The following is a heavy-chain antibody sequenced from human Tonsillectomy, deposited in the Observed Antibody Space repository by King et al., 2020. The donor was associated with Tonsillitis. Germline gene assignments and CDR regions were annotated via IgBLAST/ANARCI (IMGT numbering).Heavy chain of an antibody. CDR3: ANDHPVRIWFGESPFDH. V-gene: IGHV3-30*02. D-gene: IGHD3-10*01. CDR1: GFTFSSYG. Sequence: VQLVESGGGVVQPGGSLRLSCAASGFTFSSYGMHWVRQAPGKGLEWVAFIRYDGSNKYYADSVKGRFTISRDNSKNTLYLQMNSLRAEDTAVYYCANDHPVRIWFGESPFDHWGQGTLVTVSS. J-gene: IGHJ4*02. CDR2: IRYDGSNK.